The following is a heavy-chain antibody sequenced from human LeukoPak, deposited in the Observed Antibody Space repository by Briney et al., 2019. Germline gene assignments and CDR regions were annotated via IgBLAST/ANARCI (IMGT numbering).Heavy chain of an antibody. J-gene: IGHJ4*02. CDR1: GFTFRNHW. V-gene: IGHV3-74*03. CDR3: YGDYPD. CDR2: ISSDGSST. Sequence: GGSLRLSCAASGFTFRNHWMHWVRQTPGKGLVWVSRISSDGSSTTYADSVKGRFTISRDNAKNTLYLQMNSLRAEDTAVYYCYGDYPDWGQGTLVTVSS. D-gene: IGHD4-17*01.